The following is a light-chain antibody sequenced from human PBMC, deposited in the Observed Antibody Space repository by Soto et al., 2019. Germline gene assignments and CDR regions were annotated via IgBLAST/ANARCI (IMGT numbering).Light chain of an antibody. CDR1: QGIGDT. Sequence: EVVMRQSPATLSVSPGEGATLSCRASQGIGDTLAWYQQKPGQAPRILIYSASSRDTGIPDRFSGSGAGTDFTLTISSPQPDDFETDYCQQYNSYPWTFGQGTKVDIK. J-gene: IGKJ1*01. V-gene: IGKV3-15*01. CDR3: QQYNSYPWT. CDR2: SAS.